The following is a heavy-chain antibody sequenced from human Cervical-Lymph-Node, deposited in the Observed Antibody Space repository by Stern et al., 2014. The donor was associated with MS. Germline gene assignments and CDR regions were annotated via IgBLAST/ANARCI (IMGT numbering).Heavy chain of an antibody. CDR2: INRSDDDT. J-gene: IGHJ4*02. CDR3: ALSAFDF. V-gene: IGHV1-46*01. D-gene: IGHD5/OR15-5a*01. CDR1: GFTFTNYY. Sequence: VQLVQSGAEVKKPGASVKVSCKASGFTFTNYYVPWVRQAPGQGLEWMGIINRSDDDTGYAQRFQGRLTVTRDTSSSTVYMELTSLRYDDTAVYYCALSAFDFWGQGTLVTVSS.